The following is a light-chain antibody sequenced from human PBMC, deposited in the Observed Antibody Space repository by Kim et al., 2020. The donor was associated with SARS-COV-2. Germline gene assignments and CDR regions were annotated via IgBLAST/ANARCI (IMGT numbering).Light chain of an antibody. CDR2: ASS. J-gene: IGKJ1*01. CDR3: QQTFSTPQT. V-gene: IGKV1-39*01. Sequence: ASVGDRVSLSCRASQPIGSYLNWFQQKPGKAPKLLIFASSALQSGVPSRFSGGGSGTDFTLTISSLQPEDFAIYYCQQTFSTPQTFGQGTKV. CDR1: QPIGSY.